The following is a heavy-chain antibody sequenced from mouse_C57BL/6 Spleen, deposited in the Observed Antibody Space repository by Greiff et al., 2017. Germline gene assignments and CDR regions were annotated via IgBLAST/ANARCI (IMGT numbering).Heavy chain of an antibody. Sequence: EVQRVESGPELVKPGASVKMSCKASGYTFTDYNMHWVKQSHGKSLEWIGYINPNNGGTSYNQKFKGKATLTVNKSSSTAYMELRSLTSEDSAVYYCARRFYYGSSYDYFDYWGQGTTLTVSS. CDR2: INPNNGGT. V-gene: IGHV1-22*01. J-gene: IGHJ2*01. D-gene: IGHD1-1*01. CDR3: ARRFYYGSSYDYFDY. CDR1: GYTFTDYN.